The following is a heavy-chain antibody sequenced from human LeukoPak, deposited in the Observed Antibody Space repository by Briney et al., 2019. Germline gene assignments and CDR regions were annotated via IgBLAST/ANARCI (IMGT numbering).Heavy chain of an antibody. Sequence: GGSLRLSCAASGFTFSNYVMSWVRQAPGKGLEWVSTVSVTGDRTYYADSVRGRFTISRDNSNNALYLQMDSLRTEDTAVYYCANWIGSSSRDYWGQGTLVTVSS. CDR2: VSVTGDRT. CDR3: ANWIGSSSRDY. CDR1: GFTFSNYV. J-gene: IGHJ4*02. V-gene: IGHV3-23*01. D-gene: IGHD6-6*01.